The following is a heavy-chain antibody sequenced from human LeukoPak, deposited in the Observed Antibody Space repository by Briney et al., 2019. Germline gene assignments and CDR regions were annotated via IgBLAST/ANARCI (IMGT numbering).Heavy chain of an antibody. CDR2: ISYDGSNK. CDR1: GFTFSSYA. Sequence: GGSLRLSCAASGFTFSSYAMHWVRQAPGKGLEWVAVISYDGSNKYYADSVKGRFTISRDNSKNTLYLQMNSLRAEDTAVYYCAREGRGITPDQWGQGTLVTVSS. CDR3: AREGRGITPDQ. J-gene: IGHJ4*02. V-gene: IGHV3-30-3*01. D-gene: IGHD3-10*01.